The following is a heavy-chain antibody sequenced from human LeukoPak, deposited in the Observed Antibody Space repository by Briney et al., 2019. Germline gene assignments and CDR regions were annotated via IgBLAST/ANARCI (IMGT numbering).Heavy chain of an antibody. CDR1: GFTFSSYA. Sequence: PGGSLRLSCAASGFTFSSYAMHWVRQAPGKGLEWVAVISYDGSNKYYADSVKGRFTISRDNSKNTLYLQMNSLRAEDTAVYYCASAPGELDAFDIWGQGTMVTVSS. CDR2: ISYDGSNK. V-gene: IGHV3-30-3*01. D-gene: IGHD1-7*01. CDR3: ASAPGELDAFDI. J-gene: IGHJ3*02.